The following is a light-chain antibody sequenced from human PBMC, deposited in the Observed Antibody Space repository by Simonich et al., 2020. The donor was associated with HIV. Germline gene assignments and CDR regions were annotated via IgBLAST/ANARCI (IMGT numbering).Light chain of an antibody. CDR2: APA. V-gene: IGKV1-39*01. CDR3: QQYNNWPPFT. CDR1: QSISSY. Sequence: DIQMTQSPSSLSASVGDRVTITCRASQSISSYLNWYQQKPGKAPKLLIYAPASLQSGVPSRFSGSGSGTEFTLTISSLQSEDFAVYYCQQYNNWPPFTFGPGTKVDIK. J-gene: IGKJ3*01.